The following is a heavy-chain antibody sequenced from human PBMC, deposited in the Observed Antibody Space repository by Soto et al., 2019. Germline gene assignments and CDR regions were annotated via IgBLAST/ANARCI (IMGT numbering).Heavy chain of an antibody. CDR2: ISWNSGSI. CDR3: AKDKVAVAGTLQH. J-gene: IGHJ1*01. CDR1: GFPFDDYA. Sequence: GGSLRLSCAASGFPFDDYAMHWVRQAPGKGLEWVSGISWNSGSIGYADPVKGRFTISRDNAKNSLYLQMNSLRAEDTALYYCAKDKVAVAGTLQHWGQGTLVTVSS. V-gene: IGHV3-9*01. D-gene: IGHD6-19*01.